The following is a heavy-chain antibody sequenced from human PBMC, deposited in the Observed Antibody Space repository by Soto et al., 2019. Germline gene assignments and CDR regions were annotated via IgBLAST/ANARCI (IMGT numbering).Heavy chain of an antibody. V-gene: IGHV4-39*01. D-gene: IGHD2-15*01. CDR1: GGSISSSSYY. CDR2: IYYSGST. J-gene: IGHJ4*02. CDR3: ARVVVMVAATVN. Sequence: QLQLQESGPGLVKPSETLSLTCTVSGGSISSSSYYWGWIRQPPGKGLEWIGSIYYSGSTYYNPSLKSRVTISVNTSKNQFSLQLSSVTAADTAVYYCARVVVMVAATVNWGQGTLVTVSS.